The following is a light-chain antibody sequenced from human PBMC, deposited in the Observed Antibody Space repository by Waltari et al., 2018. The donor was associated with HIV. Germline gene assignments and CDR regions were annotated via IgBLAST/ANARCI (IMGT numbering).Light chain of an antibody. CDR3: QQRRDWPLT. CDR2: DAS. V-gene: IGKV3-11*01. CDR1: EHINNY. Sequence: EIVLTQSPATLSLSPGERASLSCPAREHINNYLGWYQQRPGQAPRLLIHDASNKAPGIPDRFTGSGSEKYFTLTISSLEAEEFAVYYCQQRRDWPLTFGGGTKVEIK. J-gene: IGKJ4*01.